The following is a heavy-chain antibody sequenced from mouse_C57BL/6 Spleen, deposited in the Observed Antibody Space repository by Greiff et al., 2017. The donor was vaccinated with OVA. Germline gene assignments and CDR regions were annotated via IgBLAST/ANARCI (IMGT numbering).Heavy chain of an antibody. J-gene: IGHJ3*01. CDR1: GYTFTDYE. CDR3: TRPTVEFAY. D-gene: IGHD1-1*01. V-gene: IGHV1-15*01. Sequence: VKVVESGAELVRPGASVTLSCKASGYTFTDYEMHWVKQTPVHGLEWIGAIDPETGGTAYNQKFKGKAILTADKSSSTAYMELRSLTSEDSAVYYCTRPTVEFAYWGQGTLVTVSA. CDR2: IDPETGGT.